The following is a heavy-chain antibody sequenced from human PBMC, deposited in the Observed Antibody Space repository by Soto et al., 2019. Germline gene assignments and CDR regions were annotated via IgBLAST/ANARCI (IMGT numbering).Heavy chain of an antibody. CDR2: VYHSGST. CDR1: GASITSSY. J-gene: IGHJ5*02. V-gene: IGHV4-59*03. Sequence: SETLCLTCTVSGASITSSYWTWVRQPPGKGLEWIGYVYHSGSTNYNPSLKSRVTLSVSTSKNQFSLRLTSVTAADTAGYYCATGYDLFEPWGQGALVTGAS. D-gene: IGHD2-8*02. CDR3: ATGYDLFEP.